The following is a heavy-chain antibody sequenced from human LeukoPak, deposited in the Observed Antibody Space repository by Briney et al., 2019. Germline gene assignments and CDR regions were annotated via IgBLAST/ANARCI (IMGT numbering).Heavy chain of an antibody. CDR3: ARGMYIAAAQYGY. V-gene: IGHV4-59*01. J-gene: IGHJ4*02. CDR2: IYYSGTT. Sequence: SETLSLTCTVSGGSISSYYWSWIRQPPGKGLEWIGYIYYSGTTNYNPSLKSRVTISVDTSKNQFSLKLSSVTAADTAVYYCARGMYIAAAQYGYWGQGTLVTVSS. CDR1: GGSISSYY. D-gene: IGHD6-13*01.